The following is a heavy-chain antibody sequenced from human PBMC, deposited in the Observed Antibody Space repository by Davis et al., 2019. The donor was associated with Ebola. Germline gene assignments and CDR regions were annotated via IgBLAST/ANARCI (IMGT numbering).Heavy chain of an antibody. CDR2: ITHSDGRT. J-gene: IGHJ4*02. CDR3: GRGVDAGIDY. D-gene: IGHD1-1*01. Sequence: ASVKVSCKASGYTFSTSYMHWVRQAPGQGLEWMGIITHSDGRTNYAQKFQGRVTMTRDTSISTAYMELSSLGSEDTAVYFCGRGVDAGIDYWGQGTLVTVAS. V-gene: IGHV1-46*01. CDR1: GYTFSTSY.